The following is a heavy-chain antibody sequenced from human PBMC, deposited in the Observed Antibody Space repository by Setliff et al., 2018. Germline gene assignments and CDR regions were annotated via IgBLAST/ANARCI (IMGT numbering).Heavy chain of an antibody. Sequence: SETLSLTCTVSGGSISSGSYYWSWIRQPAGKGLEWIGHIYTSGSTNYNPSLKGRVTISVDTSKNQFSLKLSSVTAADTAVYYCARGLTPTINYYYYYMDVWGKGTTVTVSS. CDR2: IYTSGST. CDR1: GGSISSGSYY. V-gene: IGHV4-61*09. D-gene: IGHD3-9*01. CDR3: ARGLTPTINYYYYYMDV. J-gene: IGHJ6*03.